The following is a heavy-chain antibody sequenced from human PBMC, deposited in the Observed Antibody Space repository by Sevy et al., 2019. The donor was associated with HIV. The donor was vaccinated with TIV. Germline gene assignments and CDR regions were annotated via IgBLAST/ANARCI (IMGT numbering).Heavy chain of an antibody. D-gene: IGHD3-22*01. V-gene: IGHV3-21*01. Sequence: GGSLRLSCAASGFTFDTYTMNWVRQAPGKGLEWVSSISFSSSYIYYADSVKGRFTISSDNAKSSLYLQMNSLRADDTAVYYCAREVSSPGYYDIAGYGDEAFDIWGQGTMVTVSS. J-gene: IGHJ3*02. CDR2: ISFSSSYI. CDR3: AREVSSPGYYDIAGYGDEAFDI. CDR1: GFTFDTYT.